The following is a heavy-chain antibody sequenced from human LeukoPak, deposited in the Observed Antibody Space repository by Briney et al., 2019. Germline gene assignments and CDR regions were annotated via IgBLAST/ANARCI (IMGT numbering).Heavy chain of an antibody. Sequence: SETLSLTCTVSGGSISSYYWSWIRQPPGKGLEWIGYIYYSGSTNYNPSLKSRVTTSVDASKNQFSLKLSSVTAADTAVYYCARVLGVRGVTHYYYGMDVWGQGTTVTVSS. V-gene: IGHV4-59*01. CDR2: IYYSGST. D-gene: IGHD3-10*01. CDR3: ARVLGVRGVTHYYYGMDV. CDR1: GGSISSYY. J-gene: IGHJ6*02.